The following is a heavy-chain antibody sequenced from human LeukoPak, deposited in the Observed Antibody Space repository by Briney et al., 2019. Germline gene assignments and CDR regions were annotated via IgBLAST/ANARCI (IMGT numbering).Heavy chain of an antibody. CDR3: ARGSYGGNDYFDY. D-gene: IGHD4-23*01. Sequence: SQTLSLTCTVSGGSISSGDYYWSWIRQPPGKGLEWIGYIYYSGSTYYNPSLKSRVTISVDTSKNQFSLKLSSVTAADTAVYYCARGSYGGNDYFDYWGQGTLVTLSS. J-gene: IGHJ4*02. V-gene: IGHV4-30-4*01. CDR2: IYYSGST. CDR1: GGSISSGDYY.